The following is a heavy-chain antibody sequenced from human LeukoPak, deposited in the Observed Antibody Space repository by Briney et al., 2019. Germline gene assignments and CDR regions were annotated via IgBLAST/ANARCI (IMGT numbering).Heavy chain of an antibody. CDR3: ARGPSFGSSSRFDY. D-gene: IGHD6-6*01. V-gene: IGHV4-59*01. CDR1: GGSISSNY. CDR2: IYSSGST. Sequence: PSETLSLTCTVSGGSISSNYWSWIRQPPGKGLEWIGYIYSSGSTNYNPSLKSRVTMSVDTSKNQFSLKLNSVTAADTAVYYCARGPSFGSSSRFDYWGQGTLVTVSS. J-gene: IGHJ4*02.